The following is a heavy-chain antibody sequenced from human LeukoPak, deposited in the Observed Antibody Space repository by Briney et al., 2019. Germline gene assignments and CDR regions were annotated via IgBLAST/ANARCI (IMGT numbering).Heavy chain of an antibody. V-gene: IGHV4-31*03. Sequence: KPSQTLSLTCTVSGGSISSGGYYWSWIRQHPGKGLEWIGYIYYSGSTNYNPSLKSRVTISVDTSKNQFSLKLSSVTAADTAVYYCARGEPYSSRKQYYYYYGMDVWGQGTTVTVSS. CDR2: IYYSGST. CDR3: ARGEPYSSRKQYYYYYGMDV. D-gene: IGHD6-13*01. J-gene: IGHJ6*02. CDR1: GGSISSGGYY.